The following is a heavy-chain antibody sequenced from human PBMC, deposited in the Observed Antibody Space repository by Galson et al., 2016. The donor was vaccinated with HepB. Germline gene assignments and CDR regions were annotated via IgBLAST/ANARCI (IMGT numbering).Heavy chain of an antibody. D-gene: IGHD3-16*02. CDR1: GLTFNTFA. Sequence: SLRLSCAASGLTFNTFAMSWDRQAPGKGLEWVAVISFDESNNFYADSVKGRFTISRDNSKNTLYLQMNSLRAEDTAVYYCARDDDYVWGTYRYTRTVPQYYFDYWGQGTLVTVSS. CDR3: ARDDDYVWGTYRYTRTVPQYYFDY. CDR2: ISFDESNN. V-gene: IGHV3-30-3*01. J-gene: IGHJ4*02.